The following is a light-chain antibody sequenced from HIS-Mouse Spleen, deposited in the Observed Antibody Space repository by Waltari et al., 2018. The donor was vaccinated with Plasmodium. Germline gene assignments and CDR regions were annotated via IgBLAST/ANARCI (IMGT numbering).Light chain of an antibody. CDR3: YSTDSSGNHRV. V-gene: IGLV3-10*01. Sequence: SYELTQPPSVSVSPGQTARINCSGDALPKKYAYWDQQKSGQAPVLVIYEDSKLPSGIPERFSGSSSGTMATLTISGAQVEDEADYYCYSTDSSGNHRVFGGGTKLTVL. J-gene: IGLJ3*02. CDR2: EDS. CDR1: ALPKKY.